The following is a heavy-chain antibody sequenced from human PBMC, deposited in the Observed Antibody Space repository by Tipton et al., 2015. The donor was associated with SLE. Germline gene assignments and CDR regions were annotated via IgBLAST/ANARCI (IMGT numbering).Heavy chain of an antibody. CDR2: IYYSGST. CDR3: ASPQLGIDAFDI. Sequence: TLSLTCTVSGGSISSYYWSWIRQPPGKGLEWIGYIYYSGSTNYNPSLKSRVTISVDTPKNQFSLKLSSVTAADTAVYYCASPQLGIDAFDIWGQGTMVTVSS. V-gene: IGHV4-59*01. CDR1: GGSISSYY. D-gene: IGHD7-27*01. J-gene: IGHJ3*02.